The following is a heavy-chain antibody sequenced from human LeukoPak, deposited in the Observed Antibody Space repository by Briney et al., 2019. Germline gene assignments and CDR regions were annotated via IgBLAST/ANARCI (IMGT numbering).Heavy chain of an antibody. V-gene: IGHV4-4*07. J-gene: IGHJ4*02. D-gene: IGHD6-6*01. CDR1: GGSISTYY. CDR3: ARSYSSSHFDY. CDR2: IYSSGST. Sequence: SETLSLTCTVSGGSISTYYWSWIRQPAGKGLEWIGRIYSSGSTNYNPSLKSRLTMSVDTSKNQFSLKLSSVTAADTAVYYCARSYSSSHFDYWGQGTLVTVSS.